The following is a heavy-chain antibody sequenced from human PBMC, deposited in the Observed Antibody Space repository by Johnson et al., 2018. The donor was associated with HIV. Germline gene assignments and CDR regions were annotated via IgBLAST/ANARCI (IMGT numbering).Heavy chain of an antibody. J-gene: IGHJ3*02. V-gene: IGHV3-15*01. Sequence: VQLVESGGGLVKPGGSLRLSCAASGFTFSNAWMSWVRQAPGKGLEWVGRIKSKTDGGTTDYTAPVKGRFTISRDDSKNTLYLQMNNLRAEDTALYYCVWNYVAAFDIWGQGTMVTVSA. CDR2: IKSKTDGGTT. D-gene: IGHD1-7*01. CDR3: VWNYVAAFDI. CDR1: GFTFSNAW.